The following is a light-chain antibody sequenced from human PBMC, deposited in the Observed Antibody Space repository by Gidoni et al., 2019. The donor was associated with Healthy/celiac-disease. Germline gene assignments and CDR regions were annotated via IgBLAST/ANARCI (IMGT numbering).Light chain of an antibody. CDR3: QQYKSYST. V-gene: IGKV1-5*01. CDR1: QSISSW. Sequence: DIQMTQSPSTLSASVGDRVTITCRASQSISSWLAWYQQKPGKAPKLLIYDASSLESGVPSRFIGSGSGTEFTLTISSLQPDDFATYYCQQYKSYSTFGQGTKVEIK. J-gene: IGKJ1*01. CDR2: DAS.